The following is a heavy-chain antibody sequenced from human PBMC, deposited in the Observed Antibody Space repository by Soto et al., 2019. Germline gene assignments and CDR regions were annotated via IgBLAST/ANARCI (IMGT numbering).Heavy chain of an antibody. D-gene: IGHD2-2*01. CDR2: IDPSDSYT. Sequence: PGESLKISCKGSGCSFTSYWIIWMRQMPGKGLEWMGRIDPSDSYTNYSPSFQGHVTISADKSISTAYLQWSSLKASDTAVYYCARDPVPHIVVVPAANTTQPCYYYYYMDVWGKGTTVTVSS. V-gene: IGHV5-10-1*01. CDR3: ARDPVPHIVVVPAANTTQPCYYYYYMDV. J-gene: IGHJ6*03. CDR1: GCSFTSYW.